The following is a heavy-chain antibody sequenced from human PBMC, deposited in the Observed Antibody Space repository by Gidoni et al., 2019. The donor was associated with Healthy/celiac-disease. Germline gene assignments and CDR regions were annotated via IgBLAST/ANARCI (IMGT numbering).Heavy chain of an antibody. Sequence: QLQLQESGPGLVKPSETLSLTCTVSGGSISSSSYYWGWIRQPPGKGLEWIGSIYYSGSTYYNPSLKSRVTISVDTSKNQFSLKLSSVTAADTAVYYCARLRIAVAGTSWFDPWGQGTLVTVSS. CDR2: IYYSGST. CDR1: GGSISSSSYY. V-gene: IGHV4-39*01. CDR3: ARLRIAVAGTSWFDP. J-gene: IGHJ5*02. D-gene: IGHD6-19*01.